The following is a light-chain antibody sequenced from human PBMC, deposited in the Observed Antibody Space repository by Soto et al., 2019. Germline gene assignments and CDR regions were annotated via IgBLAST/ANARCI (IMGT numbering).Light chain of an antibody. CDR2: EVS. Sequence: QSALTQPASVSGSPGQSITISCTGNSSDVGSHNLVSWYQQHPGQAPKLMIYEVSKRPLGVSARFSASKSGNTASLTISGLQAEDEADYYCCSYGGSMAVFGGGTQLTVL. CDR3: CSYGGSMAV. CDR1: SSDVGSHNL. J-gene: IGLJ7*01. V-gene: IGLV2-23*02.